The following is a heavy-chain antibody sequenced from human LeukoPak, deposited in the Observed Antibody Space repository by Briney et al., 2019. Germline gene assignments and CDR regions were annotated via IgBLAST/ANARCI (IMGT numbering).Heavy chain of an antibody. CDR3: AKEETRAYGGD. V-gene: IGHV3-23*01. Sequence: GASLRLSCAASGFTFSSHAMSWVRQAPGKGLEWVSAISGSGTRTYYADSVKGRFTISRDNSKNTLYLQMNSLRAEDTAVYYCAKEETRAYGGDWGQGTLVTVSS. CDR1: GFTFSSHA. CDR2: ISGSGTRT. J-gene: IGHJ4*02. D-gene: IGHD4-23*01.